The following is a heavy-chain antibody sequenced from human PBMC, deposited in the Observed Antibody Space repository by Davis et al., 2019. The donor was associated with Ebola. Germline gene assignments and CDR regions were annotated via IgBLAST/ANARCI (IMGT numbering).Heavy chain of an antibody. D-gene: IGHD3-22*01. CDR1: GGSFSGYY. V-gene: IGHV4-34*01. CDR2: INHSGST. Sequence: PSETLSLTCAVYGGSFSGYYWSWIRQPPGKGLEWIGEINHSGSTNYNPSLKSRVTISVDTSKNQFSLKLSSVTAADTAVYYCARGLAYGDSNSSPFDYWGQGTLVTVSS. J-gene: IGHJ4*02. CDR3: ARGLAYGDSNSSPFDY.